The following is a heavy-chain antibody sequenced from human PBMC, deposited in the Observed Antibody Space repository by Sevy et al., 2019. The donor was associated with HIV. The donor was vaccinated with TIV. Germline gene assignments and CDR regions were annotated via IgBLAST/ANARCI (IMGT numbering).Heavy chain of an antibody. CDR2: INANDGYT. Sequence: ASVKVSCKASGFTFTDYYIHWVRQAPGQGLEWMVWINANDGYTNYAQEFQGRVTMSRDTSISTAYMELSRLRSGDTAVYSYARLTFSVTETLYGLDVWGQGTTVTVSS. CDR1: GFTFTDYY. J-gene: IGHJ6*02. V-gene: IGHV1-2*02. D-gene: IGHD2-21*02. CDR3: ARLTFSVTETLYGLDV.